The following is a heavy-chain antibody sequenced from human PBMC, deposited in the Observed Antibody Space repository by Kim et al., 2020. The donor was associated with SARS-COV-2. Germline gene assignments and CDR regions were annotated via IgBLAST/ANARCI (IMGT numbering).Heavy chain of an antibody. CDR3: ARDRVDYDILTGYLRTYYYYYGMDV. CDR1: GFTFSDYY. Sequence: GGSLRLSCAASGFTFSDYYMSWIRQAPGKGLEWVSYISSSSSYTNYADSVKGRFTISRDNAKNSLYLQMNSLRAEDTAVYYCARDRVDYDILTGYLRTYYYYYGMDVWGQGTTVTVSS. D-gene: IGHD3-9*01. CDR2: ISSSSSYT. J-gene: IGHJ6*02. V-gene: IGHV3-11*05.